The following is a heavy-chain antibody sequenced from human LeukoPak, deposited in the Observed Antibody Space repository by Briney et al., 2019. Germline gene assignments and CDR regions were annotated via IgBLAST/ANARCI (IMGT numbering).Heavy chain of an antibody. Sequence: PGGSLRLSCAASGFTFNSYSMNWVRQAPGKGLEWVSYISSSSSIIYYADSVKGRFTISRDNAKNSLYLQMNSLRAEDTAVYYCARGISSSWYPDYWGQGTLVTVSS. J-gene: IGHJ4*02. CDR3: ARGISSSWYPDY. CDR1: GFTFNSYS. V-gene: IGHV3-48*04. CDR2: ISSSSSII. D-gene: IGHD6-13*01.